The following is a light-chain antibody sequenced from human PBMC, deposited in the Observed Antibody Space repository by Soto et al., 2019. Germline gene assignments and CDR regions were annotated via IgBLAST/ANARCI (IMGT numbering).Light chain of an antibody. CDR3: QQYNSWPPVT. J-gene: IGKJ4*01. CDR2: GAS. CDR1: QSVSLN. Sequence: EIVMTQSPATLSVSPGERATLSCSASQSVSLNLAWYQQKPGQAPRLLIYGASTRAPGFPARFSASGSGTEFTLTINSLQSEDSAVYYCQQYNSWPPVTFGGGTKVDIK. V-gene: IGKV3-15*01.